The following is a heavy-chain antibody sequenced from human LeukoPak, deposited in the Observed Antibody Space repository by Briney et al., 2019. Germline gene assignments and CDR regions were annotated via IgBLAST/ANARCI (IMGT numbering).Heavy chain of an antibody. D-gene: IGHD1-26*01. CDR2: IIPIFGTA. Sequence: GASVKVSCKASGYTFTSYGISWVRQAPGQGLEWMGGIIPIFGTANYAQKFQGRVTITADESTSTAYMELSSLRSEDTAVYYCAGNGVGATTFRWFDPWGQGTLVTVSS. CDR3: AGNGVGATTFRWFDP. CDR1: GYTFTSYG. V-gene: IGHV1-69*13. J-gene: IGHJ5*02.